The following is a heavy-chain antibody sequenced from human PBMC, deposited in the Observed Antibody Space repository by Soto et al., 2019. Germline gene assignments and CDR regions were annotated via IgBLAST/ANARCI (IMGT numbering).Heavy chain of an antibody. CDR1: GGSSSNYD. CDR3: ASGGNWFDP. J-gene: IGHJ5*02. V-gene: IGHV4-59*01. D-gene: IGHD3-16*01. CDR2: MYYNGNI. Sequence: XGTLSRNYNVSGGSSSNYDWTWVRQSPEKGLEWIGYMYYNGNINYNPSLKSRVTISIDTSKNQFSLTLKSVTAADTAVYYCASGGNWFDPWGQGVLVTVPS.